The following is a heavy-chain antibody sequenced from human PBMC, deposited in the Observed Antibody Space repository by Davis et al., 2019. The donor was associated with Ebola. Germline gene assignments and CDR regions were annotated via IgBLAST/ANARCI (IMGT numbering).Heavy chain of an antibody. D-gene: IGHD4-11*01. CDR2: IIPIFGTA. CDR1: GGTFSRYA. Sequence: AASVKVSCKASGGTFSRYAISWVRQAPGQGLEWMGGIIPIFGTANYAQKFQGRVTITADKSTSTAYMELSSLRSEDTAVYYCARGRPTTVTTLTRTYYYYGMDVWGQGTTVTVSS. V-gene: IGHV1-69*06. J-gene: IGHJ6*02. CDR3: ARGRPTTVTTLTRTYYYYGMDV.